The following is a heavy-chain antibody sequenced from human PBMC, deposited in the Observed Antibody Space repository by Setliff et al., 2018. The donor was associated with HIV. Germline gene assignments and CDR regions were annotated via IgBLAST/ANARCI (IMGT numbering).Heavy chain of an antibody. CDR2: VYNSGSI. D-gene: IGHD3-9*01. Sequence: SETLSLTCTVSGASIKTFYWGWIRQSPGKGLEWIGYVYNSGSINYNPSLKSRVTISVDTSNSQVSLRLTSVTAADTAIYYCAREKQQYYDLLTGYDYYYGMDVWGQGTSVTVSS. CDR1: GASIKTFY. V-gene: IGHV4-59*01. J-gene: IGHJ6*02. CDR3: AREKQQYYDLLTGYDYYYGMDV.